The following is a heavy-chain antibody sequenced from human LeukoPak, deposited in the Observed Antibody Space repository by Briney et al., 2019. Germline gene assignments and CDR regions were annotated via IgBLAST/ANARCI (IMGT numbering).Heavy chain of an antibody. CDR2: ISGSGGST. Sequence: GGPLRLSCAASGFTFSSYAMSWVRQAPGKGLEWVSAISGSGGSTYYADSVKGRFTISRDNSKNTLYLQMNSLRAEDTAVYYCAKGRSTSFYYYYYMDVWGKGTTVTVSS. CDR3: AKGRSTSFYYYYYMDV. V-gene: IGHV3-23*01. D-gene: IGHD2-2*01. J-gene: IGHJ6*03. CDR1: GFTFSSYA.